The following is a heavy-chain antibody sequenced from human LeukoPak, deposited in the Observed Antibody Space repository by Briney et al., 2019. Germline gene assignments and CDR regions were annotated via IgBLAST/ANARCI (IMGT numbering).Heavy chain of an antibody. D-gene: IGHD6-13*01. CDR3: ARIGSGIAAVYYGMDV. CDR1: GGSIDNYY. CDR2: INHSGST. V-gene: IGHV4-34*01. Sequence: SETLSLTCTVSGGSIDNYYWSWIRQPPGKGLEWIGEINHSGSTNYNPSLKSRVTISVDTSKNQFSLKLSSVTAADTAVYYCARIGSGIAAVYYGMDVWGQGTTVTVSS. J-gene: IGHJ6*02.